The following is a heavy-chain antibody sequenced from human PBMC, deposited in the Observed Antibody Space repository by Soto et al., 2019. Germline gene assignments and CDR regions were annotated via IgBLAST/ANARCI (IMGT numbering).Heavy chain of an antibody. D-gene: IGHD1-26*01. J-gene: IGHJ4*01. V-gene: IGHV1-24*01. CDR3: ARGEQYSGRIFDY. CDR1: GYTLTELS. CDR2: FDPEDGET. Sequence: ASVKVSCKVSGYTLTELSMHWVRQSPGKGLEWMGGFDPEDGETIYAQKFQGRVTMTEDTSTDTAYMGLSSLNSVTPEDTAVYFCARGEQYSGRIFDYWGQGTLVTVSS.